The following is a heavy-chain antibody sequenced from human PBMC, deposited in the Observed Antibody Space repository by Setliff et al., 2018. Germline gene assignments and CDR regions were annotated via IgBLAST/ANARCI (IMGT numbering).Heavy chain of an antibody. CDR1: GGSLSSGPHY. J-gene: IGHJ2*01. Sequence: SETLSLTCTVSGGSLSSGPHYWTWVRQPAGKGLEWIGHIDSSGTTNYSPSLRSRVTISSDTSKNQFSLQLTSVTATDTAVYYCARTSTGRYFDLWGRGTLVTVSS. CDR3: ARTSTGRYFDL. V-gene: IGHV4-61*09. D-gene: IGHD2-2*01. CDR2: IDSSGTT.